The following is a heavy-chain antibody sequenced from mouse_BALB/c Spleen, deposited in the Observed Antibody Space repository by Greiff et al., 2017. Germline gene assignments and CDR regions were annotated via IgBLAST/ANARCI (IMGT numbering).Heavy chain of an antibody. CDR2: ISSGGSYT. D-gene: IGHD2-4*01. V-gene: IGHV5-9-4*01. Sequence: EVQVVESGGGLVKPGGSLKLSCAASGFTFSSYAMSWVRQSPEKRLEWVAEISSGGSYTYYPDTVTGRFTISRDNAKNTLYLEMSSLRSEDTAMYYCARPSTMITTHYYAMDYWGQGTSVTVSS. CDR3: ARPSTMITTHYYAMDY. J-gene: IGHJ4*01. CDR1: GFTFSSYA.